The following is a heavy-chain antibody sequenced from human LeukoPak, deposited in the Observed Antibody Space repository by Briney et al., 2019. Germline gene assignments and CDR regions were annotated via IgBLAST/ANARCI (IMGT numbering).Heavy chain of an antibody. CDR3: ARGPRVVSFDY. Sequence: SETLSLTCAVYGGSFSGYYWSWIRQPPGKGLEWIGEINHSGSTNHNPSLKSRVTISVDTSKNQFSLKLSSVTAADTAVYYCARGPRVVSFDYWGQGTLVTVSS. J-gene: IGHJ4*02. V-gene: IGHV4-34*01. D-gene: IGHD2-15*01. CDR2: INHSGST. CDR1: GGSFSGYY.